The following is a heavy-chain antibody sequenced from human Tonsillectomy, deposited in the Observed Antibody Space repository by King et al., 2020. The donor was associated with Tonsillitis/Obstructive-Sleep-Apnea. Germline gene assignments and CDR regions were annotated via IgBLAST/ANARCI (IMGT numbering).Heavy chain of an antibody. CDR1: GFTFSSYS. CDR2: ISSSSSYI. J-gene: IGHJ4*02. CDR3: ARGSGDGYNSYDY. Sequence: VQLVESGGGLVKPGGSLRLSCAASGFTFSSYSMNWVRQAPGKGLEWVSSISSSSSYIYYADSVKGRFTISRDNAKHSLYLQMNSLRAEDTAVYYCARGSGDGYNSYDYWGQGTLVTVSS. V-gene: IGHV3-21*01. D-gene: IGHD5-24*01.